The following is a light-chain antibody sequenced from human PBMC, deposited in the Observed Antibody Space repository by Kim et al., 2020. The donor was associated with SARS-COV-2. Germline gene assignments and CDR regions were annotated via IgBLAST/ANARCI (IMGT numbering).Light chain of an antibody. CDR2: AAS. V-gene: IGKV1-39*01. J-gene: IGKJ2*03. CDR3: QQSYSTPRS. CDR1: QSISSY. Sequence: SASVGDRVTITCRASQSISSYLNWYQQKPGKAPKLLIYAASSLQSGVPSRFSGSGSGTDFTLTVSSLQPEDFATYYCQQSYSTPRSFGQGTKLEI.